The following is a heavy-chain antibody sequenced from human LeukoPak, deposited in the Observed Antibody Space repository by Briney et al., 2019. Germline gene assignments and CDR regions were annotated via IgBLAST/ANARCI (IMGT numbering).Heavy chain of an antibody. V-gene: IGHV3-7*01. D-gene: IGHD4-23*01. J-gene: IGHJ4*02. CDR2: IRQDDSEK. CDR1: GFTFSDYW. Sequence: GGSLRLFCSASGFTFSDYWMMWVRQAPGKGLEWVGNIRQDDSEKNYVDSVKGRFTISRDNAKSSLYLQMNSLRAEDTAIYYCATDRKVGTWDPRLNYWGQGTLVTVS. CDR3: ATDRKVGTWDPRLNY.